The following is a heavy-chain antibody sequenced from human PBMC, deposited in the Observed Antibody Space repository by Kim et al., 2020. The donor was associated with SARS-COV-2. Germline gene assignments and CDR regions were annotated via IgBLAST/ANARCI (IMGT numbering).Heavy chain of an antibody. CDR3: ARDRLWFGELLYEMVGYFDY. Sequence: GGSLRLSCAASGFTFSSYSMNWVRQAPGKGLEWVSYISSSSSTIYYADSVKGRFTISRDNAKNSLYLQMNSLRDEDTAVYYCARDRLWFGELLYEMVGYFDYWGQGTLVTVSS. J-gene: IGHJ4*02. D-gene: IGHD3-10*01. CDR2: ISSSSSTI. CDR1: GFTFSSYS. V-gene: IGHV3-48*02.